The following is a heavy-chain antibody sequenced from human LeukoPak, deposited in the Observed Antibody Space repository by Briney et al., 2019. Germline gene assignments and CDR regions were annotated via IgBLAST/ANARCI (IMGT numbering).Heavy chain of an antibody. CDR1: GYTFTGYY. D-gene: IGHD3-3*01. V-gene: IGHV1-2*02. J-gene: IGHJ5*02. CDR2: INPNRGGT. Sequence: SVKVSCKASGYTFTGYYMHWVRQAPGQGLECMGCINPNRGGTNYAQKFQGRVTMTRDTSISTAYMELSRLRSDDTAVYYWAIAGLYYDFWSGYHFFDPWGQGTLVTVSS. CDR3: AIAGLYYDFWSGYHFFDP.